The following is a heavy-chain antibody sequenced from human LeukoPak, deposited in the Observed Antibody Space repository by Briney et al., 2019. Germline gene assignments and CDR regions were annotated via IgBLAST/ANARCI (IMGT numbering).Heavy chain of an antibody. D-gene: IGHD3-16*01. J-gene: IGHJ6*03. Sequence: GGSLRLSCAASGFTFTSYTMNWVRQAPGKGLEWVSSISSSSNYIHYADSVKGRFTISRDNAKNSLYLQMNSLRTEDMALYYCAKGGGGRLIYYYYMDVWGKGTTVTVSS. CDR3: AKGGGGRLIYYYYMDV. V-gene: IGHV3-21*04. CDR1: GFTFTSYT. CDR2: ISSSSNYI.